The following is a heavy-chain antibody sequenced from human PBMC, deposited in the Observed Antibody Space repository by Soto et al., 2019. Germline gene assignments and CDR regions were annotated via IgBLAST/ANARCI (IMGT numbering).Heavy chain of an antibody. V-gene: IGHV6-1*01. CDR2: TYYRSKWYN. J-gene: IGHJ5*02. CDR3: ASGGYGYGWPRAGKDCLAP. D-gene: IGHD5-18*01. Sequence: PSQTLSLTCAISRGSVSSNSAAWNWIRQSPSRGLEWLGRTYYRSKWYNDYAVSVKSRITINPDTSKNQFSLQLNSVPPEDTAGYYWASGGYGYGWPRAGKDCLAPWGRGPLVPASS. CDR1: RGSVSSNSAA.